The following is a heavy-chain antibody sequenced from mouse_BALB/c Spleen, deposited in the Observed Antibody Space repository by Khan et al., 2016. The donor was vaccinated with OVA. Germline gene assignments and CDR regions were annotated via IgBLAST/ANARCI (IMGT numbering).Heavy chain of an antibody. D-gene: IGHD1-1*01. Sequence: VQLQQSGAELVKSGATVKLSCTASGLNIKDTYMHWLKQWPEQGLEWIGRIDPPDGNTKYDPKLQGKATIKADTSSHNAYLQISSLTSDDTAVYYCASMSGKWGPGTTLTVSS. CDR3: ASMSGK. J-gene: IGHJ2*01. CDR2: IDPPDGNT. CDR1: GLNIKDTY. V-gene: IGHV14-3*02.